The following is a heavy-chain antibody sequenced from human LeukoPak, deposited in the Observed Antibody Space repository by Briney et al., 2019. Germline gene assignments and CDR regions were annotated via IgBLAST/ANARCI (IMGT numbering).Heavy chain of an antibody. CDR1: GFTFSDAR. Sequence: GGSLRLSCAASGFTFSDARMSWVRQAPGKGLEWVSAIFSGGSTFYADSVTGRFTISRDNSKNTVYLEMNSLRAEDTAVYYCARDLKTSGWYGDFDYWGQGTLATVSS. J-gene: IGHJ4*02. D-gene: IGHD6-19*01. CDR3: ARDLKTSGWYGDFDY. V-gene: IGHV3-53*01. CDR2: IFSGGST.